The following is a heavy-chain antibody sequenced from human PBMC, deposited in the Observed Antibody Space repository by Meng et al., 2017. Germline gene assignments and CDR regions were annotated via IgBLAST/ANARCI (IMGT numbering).Heavy chain of an antibody. CDR3: ARSLTVTTVWFDP. Sequence: QVWRTRPRPGMVTPSQTLALTCTVSGGSVSSGGYYWSWIRQHPGKGLEWIGYIYYSGSTYYNPSLKSRVTISVDTSKNQFSLKLSSVTAADTAVYYCARSLTVTTVWFDPWGQGTLVTVSS. CDR1: GGSVSSGGYY. J-gene: IGHJ5*02. V-gene: IGHV4-31*03. CDR2: IYYSGST. D-gene: IGHD4-17*01.